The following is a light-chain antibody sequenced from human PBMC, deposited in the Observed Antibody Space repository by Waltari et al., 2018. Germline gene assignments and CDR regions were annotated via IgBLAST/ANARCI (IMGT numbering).Light chain of an antibody. CDR1: QSISSY. V-gene: IGKV1-39*01. J-gene: IGKJ3*01. CDR3: QQSYSTLGT. CDR2: AAS. Sequence: DIQMTQSPSSLSASGGHSVTITCRASQSISSYLNWYQQKPGKAPKLLIYAASSLQSGVPSRFSGSGSGTDFTLTISSLQPEDFATYYCQQSYSTLGTFGPGTKVDIK.